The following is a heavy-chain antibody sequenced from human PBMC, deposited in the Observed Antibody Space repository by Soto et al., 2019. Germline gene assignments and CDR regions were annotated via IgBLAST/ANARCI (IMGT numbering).Heavy chain of an antibody. CDR1: GYTFTSYA. D-gene: IGHD2-8*01. CDR3: TSNGDGIVLMHQSYYYYMDV. CDR2: INAGNGNT. V-gene: IGHV1-3*01. J-gene: IGHJ6*03. Sequence: QVQLVQSGAEVKKPGASVKVSCKASGYTFTSYAMHWVRQAPGQRLEWMGWINAGNGNTKYSQKFQGRVTITRDTSASTAYMELSSLRSEDTAVYYCTSNGDGIVLMHQSYYYYMDVWGKGTTVTVSS.